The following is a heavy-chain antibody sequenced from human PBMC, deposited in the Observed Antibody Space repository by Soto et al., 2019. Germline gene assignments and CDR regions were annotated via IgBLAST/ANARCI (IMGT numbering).Heavy chain of an antibody. CDR1: GYTFGHFY. CDR3: ARGAYTGYSGYDYKQYDY. V-gene: IGHV1-18*01. D-gene: IGHD5-12*01. CDR2: ISPHNRNT. J-gene: IGHJ4*02. Sequence: ASVKVSCKASGYTFGHFYITWVRQAPGQGLEWMGAISPHNRNTNYAEKFRGRVTMTTDTSTTTAYMELRSLRSDDTAVYYCARGAYTGYSGYDYKQYDYWGQGTLVTVSS.